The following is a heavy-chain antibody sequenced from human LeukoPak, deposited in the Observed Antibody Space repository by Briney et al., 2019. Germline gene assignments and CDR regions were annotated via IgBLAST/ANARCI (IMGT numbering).Heavy chain of an antibody. J-gene: IGHJ4*02. CDR3: ARKGDDYGWGRYLSPDY. CDR2: ISAYNGNT. D-gene: IGHD3-16*02. CDR1: GYTFTSYG. Sequence: ASVKVSFTSSGYTFTSYGISWVRQAPGQGLEWMGWISAYNGNTNYAQKLQGRVTMTTDTSTSTAYMELRSLRSDDTAVYYCARKGDDYGWGRYLSPDYWGQGTLVTVSS. V-gene: IGHV1-18*01.